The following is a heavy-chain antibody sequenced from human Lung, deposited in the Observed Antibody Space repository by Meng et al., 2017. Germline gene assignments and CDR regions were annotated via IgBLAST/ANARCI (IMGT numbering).Heavy chain of an antibody. Sequence: QVHLVQSGAELKNPGASVKVSFKSVDYTFTGYGVSWVRQAPGQGLEWMAWLGAHDGDRSHAPRFQGRVTVTADRLTATSFMELRNLRYDDTAVYYCARGTPGRSYSDFWGQGTLVTVSS. CDR3: ARGTPGRSYSDF. D-gene: IGHD3-10*01. CDR1: DYTFTGYG. V-gene: IGHV1-18*04. CDR2: LGAHDGDR. J-gene: IGHJ4*02.